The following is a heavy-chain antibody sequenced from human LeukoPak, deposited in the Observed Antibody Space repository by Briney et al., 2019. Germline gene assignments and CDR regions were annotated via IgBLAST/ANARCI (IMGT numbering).Heavy chain of an antibody. CDR2: INLNSGGT. V-gene: IGHV1-2*02. CDR3: ARVGGWKLGPVYYFDY. CDR1: GYTFTGYS. Sequence: ASVKVSCKASGYTFTGYSMHWVRQAPGQGLEWMGWINLNSGGTNYVQKFQGRVTMTRDTSISTAYMELSSLRSDDTAVYYCARVGGWKLGPVYYFDYRGQGTLVTVSS. J-gene: IGHJ4*02. D-gene: IGHD3-16*01.